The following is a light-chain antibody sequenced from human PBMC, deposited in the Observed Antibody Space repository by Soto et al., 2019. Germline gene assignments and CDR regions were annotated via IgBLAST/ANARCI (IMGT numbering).Light chain of an antibody. V-gene: IGKV1-39*01. CDR2: AAS. J-gene: IGKJ2*01. CDR1: QIIRNS. CDR3: QQGFSTPYT. Sequence: DIQLTQSPSSLSASVGDRVTITCRARQIIRNSLNWYRQRPEKAPELLIYAASDLESGVPSRFSGSASGTKFTLTISSLQPEDSATYFCQQGFSTPYTFGQGTKLEI.